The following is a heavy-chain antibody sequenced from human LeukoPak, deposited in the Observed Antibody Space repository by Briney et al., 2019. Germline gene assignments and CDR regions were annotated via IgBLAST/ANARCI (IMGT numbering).Heavy chain of an antibody. Sequence: SETLSLTCTVSGESISGFYWNWIRQPPGKGLEWIGYIYYSGSTNYNPSLESRVTISIDTSKNQFSLKLSSVTAADTAVYYCARRNIVTIFGVVIGNWFDPWGQGTLVTVSS. D-gene: IGHD3-3*01. CDR2: IYYSGST. CDR1: GESISGFY. CDR3: ARRNIVTIFGVVIGNWFDP. V-gene: IGHV4-59*08. J-gene: IGHJ5*02.